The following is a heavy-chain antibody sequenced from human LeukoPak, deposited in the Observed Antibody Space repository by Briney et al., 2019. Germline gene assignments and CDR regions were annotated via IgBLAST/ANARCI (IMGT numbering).Heavy chain of an antibody. D-gene: IGHD1-26*01. CDR3: ARDRGWELRWFELDY. CDR2: INPSGGST. CDR1: GYTFTSYY. J-gene: IGHJ4*02. Sequence: ASVKVSCKASGYTFTSYYMHWVRQAPGQGLEWIGIINPSGGSTSYAQKFQGRVTMTRDISTSTGYMELSSLRSEDPAVYYCARDRGWELRWFELDYWGQGTLVTVSS. V-gene: IGHV1-46*01.